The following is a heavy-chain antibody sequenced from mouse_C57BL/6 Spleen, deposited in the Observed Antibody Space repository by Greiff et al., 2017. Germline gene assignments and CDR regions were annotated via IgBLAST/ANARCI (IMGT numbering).Heavy chain of an antibody. V-gene: IGHV1-78*01. D-gene: IGHD6-5*01. CDR2: IYPRDGST. J-gene: IGHJ4*01. Sequence: QVQLQQSDAELVKPGASVKISCKVSGYTFTDHTIHWMKQRPEQGLEWIGYIYPRDGSTKYNEKFKGKATLTADKSSSTAYMQRNSLTSEDSAVYFCARRGAIAYVLYAMDYWGQGTSVTVSS. CDR1: GYTFTDHT. CDR3: ARRGAIAYVLYAMDY.